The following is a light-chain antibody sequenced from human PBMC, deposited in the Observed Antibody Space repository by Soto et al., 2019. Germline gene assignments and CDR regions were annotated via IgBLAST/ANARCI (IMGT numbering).Light chain of an antibody. J-gene: IGKJ4*01. V-gene: IGKV3-20*01. CDR3: WQQDKTLAFA. Sequence: VLTQSPASLSVSPGESATLSCRASQRFSSNFLAWYQEKTAEAPPLLIYGAASRATGVPDTRISGRAGTKVIPPTSRRLHEDYLVYYCWQQDKTLAFAFGGGTKVDIK. CDR2: GAA. CDR1: QRFSSNF.